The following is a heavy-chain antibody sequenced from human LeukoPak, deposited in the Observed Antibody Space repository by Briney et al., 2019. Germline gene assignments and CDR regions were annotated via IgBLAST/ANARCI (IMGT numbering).Heavy chain of an antibody. Sequence: GGSLRLSCAASGFTFSSYAMHWVRQAPGKGLEWVSVIYSGGSTYYADSVKGRFTTSRDNSKNTLYLQMNSLRAEDTAVYYCARSAWAAAGAFDYWGQGTLVTVSS. V-gene: IGHV3-66*01. D-gene: IGHD6-13*01. J-gene: IGHJ4*02. CDR1: GFTFSSYA. CDR3: ARSAWAAAGAFDY. CDR2: IYSGGST.